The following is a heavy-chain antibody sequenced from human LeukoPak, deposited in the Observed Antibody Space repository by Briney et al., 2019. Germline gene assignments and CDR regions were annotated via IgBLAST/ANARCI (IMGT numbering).Heavy chain of an antibody. V-gene: IGHV3-21*01. D-gene: IGHD3-10*01. CDR1: GFTFSSYS. J-gene: IGHJ5*02. CDR2: ISSSSSYI. CDR3: ARGGQRSGNWFDP. Sequence: GGSLRLSCAGSGFTFSSYSMNWVRQAPGKGLEWVSSISSSSSYIYYADSVKGRFTISRDNAKNSLYLQMNSLRAEDTAVYYCARGGQRSGNWFDPWGQGTLVTVSS.